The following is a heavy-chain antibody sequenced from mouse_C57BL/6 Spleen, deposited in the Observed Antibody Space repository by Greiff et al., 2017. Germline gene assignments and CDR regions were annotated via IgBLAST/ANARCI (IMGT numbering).Heavy chain of an antibody. D-gene: IGHD2-1*01. CDR1: GYTFTDYY. V-gene: IGHV1-26*01. Sequence: VQLQQSGPELVKPGASVKISCKASGYTFTDYYMNWVKQSHGKSLEWIGDINPNNGGTSYNQKFKGKATLTVDKSSSTAYMELRSLTSEDSAVYYCARGYYGNRGFAYWGQGTLVTVSA. CDR2: INPNNGGT. J-gene: IGHJ3*01. CDR3: ARGYYGNRGFAY.